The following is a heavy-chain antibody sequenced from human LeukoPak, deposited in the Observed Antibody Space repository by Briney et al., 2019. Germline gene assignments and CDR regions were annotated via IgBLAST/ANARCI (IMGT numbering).Heavy chain of an antibody. Sequence: PGGSLRLSCAASGFTFNSYGMHWARQAPGKGLEWVAFIRYDGSNKYYADSVKGRFTLSRDNSKNTLYLQMNSLRADDTAVYYCAPGYDILTGYYRRGAFDYWGQGTLVTVSS. D-gene: IGHD3-9*01. CDR2: IRYDGSNK. CDR1: GFTFNSYG. V-gene: IGHV3-30*02. CDR3: APGYDILTGYYRRGAFDY. J-gene: IGHJ4*02.